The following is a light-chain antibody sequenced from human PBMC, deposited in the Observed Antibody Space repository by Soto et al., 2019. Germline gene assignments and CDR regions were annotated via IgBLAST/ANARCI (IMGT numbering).Light chain of an antibody. CDR2: EVS. Sequence: QSYLTQPASVSGSPGQSVPISCTGTSSDVGSYNRVSWYQQPPGTAPKLMIYEVSNRPSGVPDRFSGSKSGNTASLTISGLQAEDEADYYCSSYTSSSTFVFGTGTKVTVL. CDR3: SSYTSSSTFV. V-gene: IGLV2-18*02. CDR1: SSDVGSYNR. J-gene: IGLJ1*01.